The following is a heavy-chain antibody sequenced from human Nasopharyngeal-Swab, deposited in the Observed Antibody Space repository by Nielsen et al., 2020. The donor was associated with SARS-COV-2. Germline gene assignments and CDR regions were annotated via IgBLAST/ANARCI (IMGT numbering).Heavy chain of an antibody. CDR1: GYTFTSYA. Sequence: ASVKVSCKASGYTFTSYAMHWVRQAPGQRLEWMGWINAGNGNTKYSQKFQGRVTITRDTSASTAYMELSSLRSEDTAVYYCARGSSPTYYYDSSGYYMSYWGQGTLVTVSS. J-gene: IGHJ4*02. V-gene: IGHV1-3*01. D-gene: IGHD3-22*01. CDR3: ARGSSPTYYYDSSGYYMSY. CDR2: INAGNGNT.